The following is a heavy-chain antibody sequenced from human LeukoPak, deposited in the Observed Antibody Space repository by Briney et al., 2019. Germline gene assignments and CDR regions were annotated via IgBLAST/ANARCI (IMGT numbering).Heavy chain of an antibody. D-gene: IGHD4-4*01. CDR3: ARVRTRTTVTTFDY. J-gene: IGHJ4*02. CDR2: INPSGGST. V-gene: IGHV1-46*01. CDR1: GYTFTSYY. Sequence: ASVKVSCKASGYTFTSYYMHWVRQAPGQGLEWMGIINPSGGSTSYAQKFQGRVTMTRDTSISTAYMELSRLRSDDTAVYYCARVRTRTTVTTFDYWGQGTLVTVSS.